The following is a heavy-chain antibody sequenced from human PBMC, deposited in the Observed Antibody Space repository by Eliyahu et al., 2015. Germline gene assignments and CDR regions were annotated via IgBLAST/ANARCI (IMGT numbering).Heavy chain of an antibody. CDR1: GGSFSGYY. V-gene: IGHV4-34*01. J-gene: IGHJ1*01. Sequence: QVQLQQWGAGLLKPXETLYLTCAVXGGSFSGYYWSWIRQPPGKGLEWXGEINXXGSTNYNPSLKSRVTISVDTSKNQFSLKLSSVTAADTAVYYCARGMNYGEVYFQHWGQGTLVTVSS. D-gene: IGHD4-17*01. CDR2: INXXGST. CDR3: ARGMNYGEVYFQH.